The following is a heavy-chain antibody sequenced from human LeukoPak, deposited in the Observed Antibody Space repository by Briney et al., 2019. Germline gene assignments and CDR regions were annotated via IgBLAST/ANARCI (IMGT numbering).Heavy chain of an antibody. Sequence: GGSLRLSCAASGFTFSTYVMSWVRQAPGKGLEWVSGISGSGDNTYYADSVKGRLPISRDNSKNTLYLQMNSLRAKDTAVYYCAKGSGYDTDFDYWGEGTLVSLSS. D-gene: IGHD5-12*01. CDR2: ISGSGDNT. J-gene: IGHJ4*02. V-gene: IGHV3-23*01. CDR3: AKGSGYDTDFDY. CDR1: GFTFSTYV.